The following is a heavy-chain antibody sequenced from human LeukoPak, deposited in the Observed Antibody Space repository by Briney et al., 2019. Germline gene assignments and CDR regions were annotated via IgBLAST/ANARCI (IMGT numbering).Heavy chain of an antibody. D-gene: IGHD3-10*01. J-gene: IGHJ4*02. CDR1: GGSISSGGYY. CDR2: IYYSGST. V-gene: IGHV4-31*03. Sequence: SETLSLTCTVSGGSISSGGYYWSWIRQHSGKGLEWIGYIYYSGSTYYTPSLKSRLTISIDTSKNQFSLKLSSVTAADTAVYYCARGHYYGSGTYHFDYWGQGTLVTVSS. CDR3: ARGHYYGSGTYHFDY.